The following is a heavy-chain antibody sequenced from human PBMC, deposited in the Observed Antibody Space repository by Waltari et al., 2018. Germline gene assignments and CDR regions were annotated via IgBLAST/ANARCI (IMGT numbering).Heavy chain of an antibody. V-gene: IGHV4-61*09. Sequence: QVQLQESGPGLVKPSQTLSLTCTVSGGSISSGSYYWSWLRQPAGKGLEWIGYMYTSGSTNYNPSLKSRVTISVDTSKNQFSLKLSSVTAADTAVYYCARDRYSSSRNWFDPWGQGTLVTVSS. CDR1: GGSISSGSYY. J-gene: IGHJ5*02. CDR2: MYTSGST. D-gene: IGHD6-13*01. CDR3: ARDRYSSSRNWFDP.